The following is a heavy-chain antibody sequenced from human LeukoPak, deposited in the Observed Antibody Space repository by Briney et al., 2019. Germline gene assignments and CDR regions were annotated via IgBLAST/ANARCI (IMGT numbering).Heavy chain of an antibody. CDR3: ARDGVSFDL. D-gene: IGHD2-8*01. J-gene: IGHJ4*02. CDR1: GFTFSHYW. V-gene: IGHV3-7*01. CDR2: MKEDRK. Sequence: GSLRLSCAASGFTFSHYWMSWVRQAPGKGLEWVANMKEDRKYYVDSVKGRFTISRDNAKNSLYLQMNSLRAEDTAVYYCARDGVSFDLWGQGVLVTVSS.